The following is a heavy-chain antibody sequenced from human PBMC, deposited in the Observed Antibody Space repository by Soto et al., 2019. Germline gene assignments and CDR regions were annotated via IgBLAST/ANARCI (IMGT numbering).Heavy chain of an antibody. J-gene: IGHJ6*02. D-gene: IGHD5-18*01. CDR3: ARDRVDGYTAMVAGYGMDV. CDR1: GGSISSGGYY. V-gene: IGHV4-31*03. CDR2: IYYSGST. Sequence: QVQLQESGPGPVKPSQTLSLTCTVSGGSISSGGYYWSWIRQHPGKGLEWIGYIYYSGSTYYNPSLKSRVTISVDTSKNQFSLKLSSVTAADTAVYYCARDRVDGYTAMVAGYGMDVWGQGTTVTVSS.